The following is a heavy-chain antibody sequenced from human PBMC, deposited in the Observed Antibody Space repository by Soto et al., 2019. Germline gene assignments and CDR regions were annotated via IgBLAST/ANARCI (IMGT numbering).Heavy chain of an antibody. Sequence: QVQLQQSGPGLVKPSETLSLTCTVSSGPSRSHNWGWIRQPPGRGLEWIGYVYYTGSTSYNPSLKSRVTIXAXTXXNHISLTLSSVTAADTAVYYCVRQGIGDLHGLVDVWGQGTTVSVSS. CDR1: SGPSRSHN. CDR3: VRQGIGDLHGLVDV. CDR2: VYYTGST. V-gene: IGHV4-59*08. J-gene: IGHJ6*02. D-gene: IGHD3-10*01.